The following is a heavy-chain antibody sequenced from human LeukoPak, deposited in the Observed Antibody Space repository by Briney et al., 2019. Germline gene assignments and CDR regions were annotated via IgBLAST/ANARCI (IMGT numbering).Heavy chain of an antibody. J-gene: IGHJ6*03. V-gene: IGHV4-4*07. CDR1: GGSISSYY. D-gene: IGHD6-13*01. CDR3: ARGHKRKAALSYTDV. CDR2: IYTSGST. Sequence: SETLSLTCTVSGGSISSYYWSWIRQPAGKGLEWIGRIYTSGSTNYNPSLKSRVTMSVDTSKNQFSLKLSSVTAADTAVYYCARGHKRKAALSYTDVWGKGTTVTISS.